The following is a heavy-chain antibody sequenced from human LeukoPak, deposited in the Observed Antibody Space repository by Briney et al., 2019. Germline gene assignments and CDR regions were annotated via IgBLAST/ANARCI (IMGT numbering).Heavy chain of an antibody. CDR3: ARDVYCSSTSCYKGGWFDP. V-gene: IGHV3-74*01. Sequence: HPGGSLRLSCAASGFTFSDFWMHWVRQAPGKGLVWVSRINSGGTVTNYVDSVKGRFTISRDNSKNTLYLQMNSLRAEDTAVYYCARDVYCSSTSCYKGGWFDPWGQGTLVTVSS. CDR2: INSGGTVT. J-gene: IGHJ5*02. CDR1: GFTFSDFW. D-gene: IGHD2-2*02.